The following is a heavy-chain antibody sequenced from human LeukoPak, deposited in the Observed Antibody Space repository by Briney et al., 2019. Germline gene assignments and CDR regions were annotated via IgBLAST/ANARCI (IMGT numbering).Heavy chain of an antibody. CDR1: SVSFSGYY. J-gene: IGHJ6*03. D-gene: IGHD2-21*02. V-gene: IGHV4-34*01. CDR3: ARLTARDYYYMDV. CDR2: INHSGST. Sequence: SETLSPTCAVYSVSFSGYYWSWIRQPPGKGLEWIGEINHSGSTNYNPSLKSRVTISVDTSKNQFSLKLSSVTAADTAVYYCARLTARDYYYMDVWGKGTTVTVSS.